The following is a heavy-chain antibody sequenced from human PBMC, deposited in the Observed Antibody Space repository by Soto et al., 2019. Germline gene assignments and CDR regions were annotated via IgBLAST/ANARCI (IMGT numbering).Heavy chain of an antibody. CDR1: GFTFSSYA. V-gene: IGHV3-23*01. Sequence: PVGSLRLSCSASGFTFSSYAMSWVRQAPGKGLEWVSAISGSGGSTYYADSVKGRFTISRDNSKNTLYLQMNSLRAEDTAVYYCAKGRRAGYSYGYAFDYWGQGTLVTVSS. D-gene: IGHD5-18*01. CDR3: AKGRRAGYSYGYAFDY. J-gene: IGHJ4*02. CDR2: ISGSGGST.